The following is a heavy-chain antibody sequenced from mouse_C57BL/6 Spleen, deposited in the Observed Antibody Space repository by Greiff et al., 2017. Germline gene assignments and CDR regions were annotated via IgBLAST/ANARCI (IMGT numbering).Heavy chain of an antibody. CDR2: SRNKANDYTT. CDR1: GFTFSDFY. Sequence: EVKLMESGGGLVQSGRSLRLSCATSGFTFSDFYMEWVRQAPGKGLEWIAASRNKANDYTTEYSASVKGRFIVSRDTSQSILYLQMNALRAEDTAIYYCARDAYGYDYAMDDWGQGTSVTVAS. CDR3: ARDAYGYDYAMDD. D-gene: IGHD2-2*01. V-gene: IGHV7-1*01. J-gene: IGHJ4*01.